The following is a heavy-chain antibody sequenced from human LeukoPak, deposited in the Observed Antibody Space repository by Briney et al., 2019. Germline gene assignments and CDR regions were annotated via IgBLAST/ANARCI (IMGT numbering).Heavy chain of an antibody. CDR2: ISRDGGTT. J-gene: IGHJ4*02. CDR1: GFTFDDYA. Sequence: PGGSLRLSCATSGFTFDDYAFHWVRQVPGKGLEWVSLISRDGGTTSYGDSVRGRFTISRDNSKNSLYMQMNSLKTEDSALYYCTKDLSGSYENWGQGTLVTVSS. D-gene: IGHD3-10*01. CDR3: TKDLSGSYEN. V-gene: IGHV3-43*02.